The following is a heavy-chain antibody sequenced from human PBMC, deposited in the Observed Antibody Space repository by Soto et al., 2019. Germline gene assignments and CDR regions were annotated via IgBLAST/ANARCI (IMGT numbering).Heavy chain of an antibody. V-gene: IGHV2-5*01. CDR3: AHRRPYYHGSGSYSTVWFDP. Sequence: QITLKESGPTLVKPTQTLTLTCTFSGFSLSTSGVGVGWIRQPPGKALEWLALIFWNDDKRYSPSLQSRLTITKDTSKNQVVLTMTNVDPVDTATYFCAHRRPYYHGSGSYSTVWFDPWGQGTLVTVSS. CDR1: GFSLSTSGVG. CDR2: IFWNDDK. J-gene: IGHJ5*02. D-gene: IGHD3-10*01.